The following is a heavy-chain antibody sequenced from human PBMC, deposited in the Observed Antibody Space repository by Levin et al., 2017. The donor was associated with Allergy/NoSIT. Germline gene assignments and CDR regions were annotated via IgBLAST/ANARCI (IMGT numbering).Heavy chain of an antibody. CDR1: GFTFSSYD. CDR3: ARGTVVTPYYYYYYGMDV. CDR2: IGTAGDT. D-gene: IGHD4-23*01. V-gene: IGHV3-13*01. Sequence: GASVKVSCAASGFTFSSYDMHWVRQATGKGLEWVSAIGTAGDTYYPGSVKGRFTISRENAKNSLYLQMNSLRAGDTAVYYCARGTVVTPYYYYYYGMDVWGQGTTVTVSS. J-gene: IGHJ6*02.